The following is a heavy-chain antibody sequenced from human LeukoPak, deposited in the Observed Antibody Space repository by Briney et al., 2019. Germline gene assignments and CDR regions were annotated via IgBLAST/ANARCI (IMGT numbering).Heavy chain of an antibody. CDR3: ARSKKGSSGYYLDY. Sequence: GGSLRLSCAASGFTFSSYWIHWVRQAPGKGLVWVSRVNTDGSSTNYADSVRGRFTISRDNAKNTLHLQMNSLRAEDTAVYYCARSKKGSSGYYLDYWGQGTLVTVSS. CDR1: GFTFSSYW. J-gene: IGHJ4*02. CDR2: VNTDGSST. V-gene: IGHV3-74*01. D-gene: IGHD3-22*01.